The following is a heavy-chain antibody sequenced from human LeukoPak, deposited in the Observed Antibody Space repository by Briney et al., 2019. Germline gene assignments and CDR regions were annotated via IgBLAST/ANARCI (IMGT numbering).Heavy chain of an antibody. CDR3: ARAGVVEMATIIFDY. CDR1: GGSISSYY. Sequence: SETLSLTCTVSGGSISSYYWSWIRQPPGKGLEWIGYIYYSGSTNYNPSLKSRVTISVDTSKNQFSLKLSSVTAEDTAVYYCARAGVVEMATIIFDYWGQGTLVTVSS. CDR2: IYYSGST. J-gene: IGHJ4*02. D-gene: IGHD5-24*01. V-gene: IGHV4-59*01.